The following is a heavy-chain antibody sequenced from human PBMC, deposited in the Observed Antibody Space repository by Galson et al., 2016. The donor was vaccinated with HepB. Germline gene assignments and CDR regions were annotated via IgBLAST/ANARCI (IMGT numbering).Heavy chain of an antibody. V-gene: IGHV4-59*02. CDR3: SRLSCSTTDCLHPPYDS. D-gene: IGHD3-16*01. J-gene: IGHJ4*02. CDR1: GDSVSGYY. Sequence: SETLSLTCTVPGDSVSGYYWGWIRQSPGKGLEYFGYKHYRGWADYNPSLNRRVTISLDTSKNQFSLILTSVTAADTGMYYCSRLSCSTTDCLHPPYDSWGQGTLVTVSS. CDR2: KHYRGWA.